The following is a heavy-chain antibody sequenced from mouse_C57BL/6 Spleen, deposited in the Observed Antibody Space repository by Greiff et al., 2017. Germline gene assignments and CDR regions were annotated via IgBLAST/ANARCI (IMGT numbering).Heavy chain of an antibody. CDR1: GYTFTDYN. J-gene: IGHJ4*01. Sequence: VQLQQSGPELVKPGASVKMSCKASGYTFTDYNMHWVKQSHGKSLEWIGYINPNNGGTSYNQKFKGKATLTENKSSSTAYMELRSLTSEDSAVYYCARLRRGDYYAMDYWGQGTSVTVSS. D-gene: IGHD2-12*01. CDR2: INPNNGGT. CDR3: ARLRRGDYYAMDY. V-gene: IGHV1-22*01.